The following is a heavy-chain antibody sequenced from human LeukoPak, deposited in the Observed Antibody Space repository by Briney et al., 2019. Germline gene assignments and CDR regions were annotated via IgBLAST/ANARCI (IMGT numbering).Heavy chain of an antibody. Sequence: GESLKISCKGSGYSFTSYWIGWVRQMPGKGLEWMGIIYPGDSDTRYSPSFQGQVTISADKSISTAYLQWSSLKASDTAMYYCARLGARYYGGNSPPLIGWFDPWGQGTLVTVSS. V-gene: IGHV5-51*01. D-gene: IGHD4-23*01. J-gene: IGHJ5*02. CDR1: GYSFTSYW. CDR3: ARLGARYYGGNSPPLIGWFDP. CDR2: IYPGDSDT.